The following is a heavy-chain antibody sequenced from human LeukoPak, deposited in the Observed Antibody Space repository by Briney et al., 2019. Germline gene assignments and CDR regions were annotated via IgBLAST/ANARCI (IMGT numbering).Heavy chain of an antibody. CDR1: GFTVSSNH. CDR2: IYSGGGT. J-gene: IGHJ4*02. CDR3: ARSIGKSFDY. D-gene: IGHD3-10*01. Sequence: GGSLRLSCAASGFTVSSNHMSWVRQAPGKGLEWVSVIYSGGGTYYADSVKGRFTISRDNSENTVYLQTNTLRAEDTAVYYCARSIGKSFDYWGQGTLVTVSS. V-gene: IGHV3-53*01.